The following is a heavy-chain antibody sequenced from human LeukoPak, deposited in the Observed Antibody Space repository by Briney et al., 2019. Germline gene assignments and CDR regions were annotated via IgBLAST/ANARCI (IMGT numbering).Heavy chain of an antibody. V-gene: IGHV1-18*01. CDR1: VYTFTSYG. CDR2: ISAYNGNT. Sequence: ASVNVSCKASVYTFTSYGISWERQAPGQGLEWMGWISAYNGNTNYAQKLQGRVTMTTDTSTSTAYMELRSLRSDDTAVYYCARDRSSWYGDYWGQGTLVTVSS. CDR3: ARDRSSWYGDY. D-gene: IGHD6-13*01. J-gene: IGHJ4*02.